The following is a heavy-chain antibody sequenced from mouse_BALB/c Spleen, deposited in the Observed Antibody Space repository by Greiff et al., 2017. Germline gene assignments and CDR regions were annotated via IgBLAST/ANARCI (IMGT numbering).Heavy chain of an antibody. CDR3: ARGANWDVFYAMDY. V-gene: IGHV14-3*02. J-gene: IGHJ4*01. CDR2: IDPANGNT. D-gene: IGHD4-1*01. CDR1: GFNIKDTY. Sequence: EVQLQQSGAELVKPGASVKLSCTASGFNIKDTYMHWVKQRPEQGLEWIGRIDPANGNTKYDPKFQGKATITADTSSNTAYLQLSSLTSEDTAVYYCARGANWDVFYAMDYWGQGTSVTVSS.